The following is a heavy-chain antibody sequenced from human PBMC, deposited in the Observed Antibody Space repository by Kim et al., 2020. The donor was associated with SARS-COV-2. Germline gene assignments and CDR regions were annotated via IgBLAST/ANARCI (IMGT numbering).Heavy chain of an antibody. Sequence: ADSVKGRFTSARDNAKNTLYLQMSSLRAEDTAVYYCARDSGSYGEVWFDPWGQGTLVTVSS. J-gene: IGHJ5*02. CDR3: ARDSGSYGEVWFDP. V-gene: IGHV3-74*01. D-gene: IGHD1-26*01.